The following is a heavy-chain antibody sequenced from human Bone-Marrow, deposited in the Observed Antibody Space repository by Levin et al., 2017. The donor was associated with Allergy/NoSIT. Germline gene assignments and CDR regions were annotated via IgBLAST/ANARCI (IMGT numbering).Heavy chain of an antibody. CDR1: DFALNTYT. CDR2: ISDDGKKK. Sequence: GESLKISCEASDFALNTYTMHWLRQAPGQGLEWVGSISDDGKKKYYADFVKGRITIARDTSKNILYVQLGSLGVEDSAVYYCARVTVFGTVSHGFDIWGQGTTVIVST. CDR3: ARVTVFGTVSHGFDI. V-gene: IGHV3-30*03. D-gene: IGHD3-3*01. J-gene: IGHJ3*02.